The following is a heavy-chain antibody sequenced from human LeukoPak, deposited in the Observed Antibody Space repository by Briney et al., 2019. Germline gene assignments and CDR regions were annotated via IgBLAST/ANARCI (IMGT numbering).Heavy chain of an antibody. Sequence: GGSLRLSCAASGFTFSNYMMHWVRQAPGKGPVWVSRIKSDGITITYADSVKGRFTISRDNAKNTLYLQMNSLRAEDTAVYYCLRDLNWSLDQWGQGTLVTVSS. V-gene: IGHV3-74*01. CDR3: LRDLNWSLDQ. CDR1: GFTFSNYM. CDR2: IKSDGITI. D-gene: IGHD1-20*01. J-gene: IGHJ4*02.